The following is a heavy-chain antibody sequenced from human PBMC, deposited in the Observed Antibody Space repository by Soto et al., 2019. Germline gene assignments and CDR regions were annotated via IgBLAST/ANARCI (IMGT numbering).Heavy chain of an antibody. D-gene: IGHD1-26*01. Sequence: PSETLSLTCTVSGGSISSYYWSWIRHPPGKGLEWIGYIYYSGSTNYNPSLKSRVTISVDTSKNQFSLKLSSVTAADTAVYYCARVVVGATTWFDPWGQGTLVTVSS. CDR2: IYYSGST. CDR3: ARVVVGATTWFDP. J-gene: IGHJ5*02. CDR1: GGSISSYY. V-gene: IGHV4-59*01.